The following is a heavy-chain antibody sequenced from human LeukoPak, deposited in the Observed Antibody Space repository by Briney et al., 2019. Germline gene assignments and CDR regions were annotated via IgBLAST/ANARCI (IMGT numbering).Heavy chain of an antibody. Sequence: EASVKVSCKASGYTFTSYYMHWVRQAPGQGLEWMGIINPSGGSTSYAQKFQGRVTMTRDTSTSTAYMELSSLRSEDTAVYYCARDTIAAAGSYYYYYGMDVWGQGTTVTVSS. J-gene: IGHJ6*02. CDR1: GYTFTSYY. V-gene: IGHV1-46*01. CDR2: INPSGGST. CDR3: ARDTIAAAGSYYYYYGMDV. D-gene: IGHD6-13*01.